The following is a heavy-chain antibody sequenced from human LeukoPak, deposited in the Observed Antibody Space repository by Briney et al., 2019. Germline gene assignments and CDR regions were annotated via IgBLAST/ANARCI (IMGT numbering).Heavy chain of an antibody. CDR1: GFAFSDYW. CDR2: IFSDGTGT. D-gene: IGHD1-1*01. J-gene: IGHJ4*02. V-gene: IGHV3-74*01. Sequence: GGSLRLSCVASGFAFSDYWMHWARHAPGKGPVWVSRIFSDGTGTGYADFVKGRFTISRDNVKNTLFLQMHSLRAEDTALYYCARGRWSPGYFDLWGPGTLVTVSS. CDR3: ARGRWSPGYFDL.